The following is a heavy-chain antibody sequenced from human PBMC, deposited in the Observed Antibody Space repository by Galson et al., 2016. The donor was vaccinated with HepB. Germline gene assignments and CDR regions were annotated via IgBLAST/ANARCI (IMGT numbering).Heavy chain of an antibody. D-gene: IGHD4/OR15-4a*01. CDR1: GASISSSDYY. CDR3: ARHTSTRGAFDY. CDR2: INYAGSP. V-gene: IGHV4-39*01. J-gene: IGHJ4*02. Sequence: ETLSLTCIVSGASISSSDYYWGWIRQPPGRGLEWIASINYAGSPYYNPSLKDRVTISVDTSKNQFSLKVSSVTAADTAVYYCARHTSTRGAFDYWGQGRLVTVSS.